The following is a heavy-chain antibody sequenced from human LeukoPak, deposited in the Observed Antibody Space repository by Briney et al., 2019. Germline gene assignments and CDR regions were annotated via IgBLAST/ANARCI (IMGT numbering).Heavy chain of an antibody. CDR2: IWYDGSKK. V-gene: IGHV3-33*01. D-gene: IGHD3-10*01. Sequence: GGSLRLSCAASGYTFSSYGMHWVRHAPGKGLEWVSVIWYDGSKKYYADSANGRFSIARDNSKHTLYLQKNSLSAEDTAVYYCARNSITIFRGVIIPSWGYYYYGMDVWGQGTTVTVSS. CDR3: ARNSITIFRGVIIPSWGYYYYGMDV. J-gene: IGHJ6*02. CDR1: GYTFSSYG.